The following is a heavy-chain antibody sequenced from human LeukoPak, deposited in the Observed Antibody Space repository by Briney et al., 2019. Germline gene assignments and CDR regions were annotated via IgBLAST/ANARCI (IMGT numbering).Heavy chain of an antibody. CDR1: GCSICCYH. D-gene: IGHD5-18*01. J-gene: IGHJ6*03. Sequence: SETLSLTCTVYGCSICCYHWRWLRPPAGKGLEWIGRIYTSGSTNYNPSLKSRVTMSVDTSKNQFSLKLSSVTAADTAVYYCARAIEDSYGYKLYYYYYYMDVWGKGTTVTVSS. CDR3: ARAIEDSYGYKLYYYYYYMDV. V-gene: IGHV4-4*07. CDR2: IYTSGST.